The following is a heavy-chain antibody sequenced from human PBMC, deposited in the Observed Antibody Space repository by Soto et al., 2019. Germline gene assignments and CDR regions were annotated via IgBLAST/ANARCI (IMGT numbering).Heavy chain of an antibody. Sequence: SVKVSCKASGGTFSSYAISWVRQAPGQGLEWMGGIIPIFGTANYAQKFQGRVTITADESTSTAYMELSSPRSEDTAVYYCARGTVDTAMGSPFDYWGQGTLVTVSS. V-gene: IGHV1-69*13. D-gene: IGHD5-18*01. CDR3: ARGTVDTAMGSPFDY. CDR2: IIPIFGTA. CDR1: GGTFSSYA. J-gene: IGHJ4*02.